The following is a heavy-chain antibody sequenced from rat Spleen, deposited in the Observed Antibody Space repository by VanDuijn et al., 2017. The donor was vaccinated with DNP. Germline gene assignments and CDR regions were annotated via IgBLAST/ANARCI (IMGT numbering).Heavy chain of an antibody. CDR1: GFTFNNDW. CDR3: ARGLGARFDY. CDR2: ITTGGDIT. Sequence: EVQLVESGGDPVQPGRSLTLSCVVSGFTFNNDWMTWVRQVPGKGLEWVASITTGGDITYYPDSVKGRFTVSRDHAENTVYLQMNSLRSEDTATYYCARGLGARFDYWGQGVMVTVSS. J-gene: IGHJ2*01. D-gene: IGHD5-1*01. V-gene: IGHV5-31*01.